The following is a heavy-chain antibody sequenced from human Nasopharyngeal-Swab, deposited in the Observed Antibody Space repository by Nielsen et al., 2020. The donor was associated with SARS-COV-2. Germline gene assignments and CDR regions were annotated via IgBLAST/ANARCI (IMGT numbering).Heavy chain of an antibody. Sequence: SETLSFTCTVSGGSIRSYYWSWIRQPPGKGLEWIGYIYYSGTTNYNPSLKSRVTISVDTSKNQFSLKLRSVSAADTAVYYCARDTGYSSSPYFDYWGQGTLVTVSS. CDR2: IYYSGTT. D-gene: IGHD6-13*01. CDR3: ARDTGYSSSPYFDY. J-gene: IGHJ4*02. V-gene: IGHV4-59*01. CDR1: GGSIRSYY.